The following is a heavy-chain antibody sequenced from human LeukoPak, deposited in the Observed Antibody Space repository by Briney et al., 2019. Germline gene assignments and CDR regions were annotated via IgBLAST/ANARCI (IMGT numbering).Heavy chain of an antibody. CDR3: AREGIVATIFSWFDP. CDR1: GFTFSSYA. V-gene: IGHV3-30*04. CDR2: ISYDGSNK. Sequence: GRSLRLSCAASGFTFSSYAMHWVRQAPGKGLEWVAVISYDGSNKYYADSVKGRFTISRDNSKNTLYLQMNSLRAEDTAVYYCAREGIVATIFSWFDPWGQGTLVTVSS. J-gene: IGHJ5*02. D-gene: IGHD5-12*01.